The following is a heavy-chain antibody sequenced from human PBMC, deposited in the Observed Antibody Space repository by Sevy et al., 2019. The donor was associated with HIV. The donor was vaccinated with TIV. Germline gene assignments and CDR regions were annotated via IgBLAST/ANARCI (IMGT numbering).Heavy chain of an antibody. V-gene: IGHV4-34*01. CDR2: INHSGRT. J-gene: IGHJ4*02. CDR3: ARWRGTRVTMMVVVTTGYFLN. Sequence: SETLSLTCAVYGGSFSNDDWSWIRQPPGKGLEWIGKINHSGRTNYNPSLKSRVTISIDTSKNQFSLKLTSVTAADTAVYYCARWRGTRVTMMVVVTTGYFLNWGQGALVTVSS. CDR1: GGSFSNDD. D-gene: IGHD3-22*01.